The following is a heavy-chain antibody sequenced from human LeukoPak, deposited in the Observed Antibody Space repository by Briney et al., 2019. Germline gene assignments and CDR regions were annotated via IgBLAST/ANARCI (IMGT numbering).Heavy chain of an antibody. CDR2: INPNSGGT. CDR1: GYTFTGYY. V-gene: IGHV1-2*06. Sequence: ASVKVSCKASGYTFTGYYMHWVRQAPGQGLEWMGRINPNSGGTNYAQKFQGRVTMTRDTSISTAYMELSRLRSDDTAVYYCARVFGGNYYDSSGYYPIDYWGQGTLVTVAS. J-gene: IGHJ4*02. D-gene: IGHD3-22*01. CDR3: ARVFGGNYYDSSGYYPIDY.